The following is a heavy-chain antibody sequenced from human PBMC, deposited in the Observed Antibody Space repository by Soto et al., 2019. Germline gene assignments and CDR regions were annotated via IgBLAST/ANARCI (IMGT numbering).Heavy chain of an antibody. D-gene: IGHD6-13*01. CDR1: GFTFSRHA. V-gene: IGHV3-23*01. CDR2: LSAFDNT. J-gene: IGHJ4*02. CDR3: AKDPRAYSTNMLYYFDS. Sequence: EVQLLESGGGLVQPGGSLRLSCAASGFTFSRHAMSWVRQAPGKGLEWVSTLSAFDNTYYADSVKGRFIISRDISQNTLSLQMNSLRVDETAVYYCAKDPRAYSTNMLYYFDSWGQGSLVTVSS.